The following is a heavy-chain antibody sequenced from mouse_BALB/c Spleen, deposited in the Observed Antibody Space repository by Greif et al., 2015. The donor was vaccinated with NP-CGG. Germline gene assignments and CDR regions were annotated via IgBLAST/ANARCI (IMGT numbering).Heavy chain of an antibody. CDR3: AREDRGGLDY. Sequence: QVQLKESGAELARPGASVKLSCKASGYTFTSYWMQWVKQRPGQGLEWIGAIYPGDGDTRYTQKFKGKATLTADKSSSTAYMQLSSLASEDSAVYYCAREDRGGLDYWGQGTALTVSS. V-gene: IGHV1-87*01. J-gene: IGHJ2*01. CDR2: IYPGDGDT. CDR1: GYTFTSYW.